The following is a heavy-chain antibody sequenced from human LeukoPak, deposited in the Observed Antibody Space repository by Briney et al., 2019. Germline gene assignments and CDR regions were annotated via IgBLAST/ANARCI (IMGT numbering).Heavy chain of an antibody. Sequence: GGSLRLSCAASGFTFSSYAMHWVRQAPGKGLEWVAVISYDGSNKYYADSVKGRFTISRDNSKNTLYLQMNSLRAEDTAVYYCAKEARLYFDIWGQGTMVTVSS. J-gene: IGHJ3*02. CDR3: AKEARLYFDI. V-gene: IGHV3-30*04. D-gene: IGHD3-16*01. CDR2: ISYDGSNK. CDR1: GFTFSSYA.